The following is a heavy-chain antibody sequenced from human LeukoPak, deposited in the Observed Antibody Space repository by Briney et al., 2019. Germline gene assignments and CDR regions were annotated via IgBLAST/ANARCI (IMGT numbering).Heavy chain of an antibody. D-gene: IGHD3-22*01. CDR2: IYYSGST. J-gene: IGHJ3*02. Sequence: SETLSLTCTVSGDSISSYYWSWIRQPPGKGLEWIGYIYYSGSTNYNPSLKSRVTISVDTSKNQFSLKLSSVTAADTAVYYCASLTYYYDSSGLTAAFDIWGQGTMVTVSS. CDR3: ASLTYYYDSSGLTAAFDI. CDR1: GDSISSYY. V-gene: IGHV4-59*01.